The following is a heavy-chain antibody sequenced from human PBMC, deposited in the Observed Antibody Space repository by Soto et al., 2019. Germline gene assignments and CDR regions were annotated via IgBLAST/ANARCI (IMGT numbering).Heavy chain of an antibody. CDR1: GGSISNNNS. J-gene: IGHJ6*02. V-gene: IGHV4-4*02. D-gene: IGHD3-10*01. Sequence: SETMSLTCAVSGGSISNNNSWSWVRQPPGKGLEWIGEIYHSGSTNYNPALKSRIAISADKSENQFSLRLSSVTAADTAVYYFARAPTDAEGFGYYYGMDVWGQGTTVTVSS. CDR3: ARAPTDAEGFGYYYGMDV. CDR2: IYHSGST.